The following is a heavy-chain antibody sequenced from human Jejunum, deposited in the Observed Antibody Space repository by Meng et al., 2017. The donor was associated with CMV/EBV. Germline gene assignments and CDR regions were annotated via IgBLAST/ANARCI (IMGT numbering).Heavy chain of an antibody. CDR3: TTDPFSGAWSQEGY. V-gene: IGHV3-15*01. D-gene: IGHD6-19*01. Sequence: MNWVAEAPGKGLEWVGLIKSKSDGGTTDYATPMKGGFFISRDDSKNTLSLQMNSLQIEDTAVYYCTTDPFSGAWSQEGYWGQGTRVTVSS. CDR2: IKSKSDGGTT. J-gene: IGHJ4*02.